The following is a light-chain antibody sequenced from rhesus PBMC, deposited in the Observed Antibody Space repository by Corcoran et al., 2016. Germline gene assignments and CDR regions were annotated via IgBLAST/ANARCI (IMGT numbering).Light chain of an antibody. V-gene: IGKV1-22*01. CDR2: KAS. J-gene: IGKJ2*01. CDR1: QSISSW. Sequence: DIQMTQSPSSLSASVGDTVTITCRASQSISSWLAWSQQQPGKAPKLLNYKASTLQSGVPSGFSGSGSGTDFTLTISSLQSEDFATYYCQQYSSSPYSFGQGTKVEIK. CDR3: QQYSSSPYS.